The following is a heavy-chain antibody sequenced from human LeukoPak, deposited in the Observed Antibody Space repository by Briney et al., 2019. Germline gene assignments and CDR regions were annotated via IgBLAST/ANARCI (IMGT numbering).Heavy chain of an antibody. D-gene: IGHD2-21*02. CDR1: GYTSTAYY. V-gene: IGHV1-2*02. J-gene: IGHJ4*02. Sequence: ASVKVSCKASGYTSTAYYMHWVRQAPGQGREWMGWINLNSGGTNYAQKFQGRVTMTRDTSISAAYMDLSRLGSDDTAVYYCARVAGGDWYYFDFWGQGTLVTVSS. CDR2: INLNSGGT. CDR3: ARVAGGDWYYFDF.